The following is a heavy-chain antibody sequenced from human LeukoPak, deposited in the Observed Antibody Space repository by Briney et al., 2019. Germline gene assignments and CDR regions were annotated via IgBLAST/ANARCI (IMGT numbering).Heavy chain of an antibody. J-gene: IGHJ4*02. CDR1: GFTVRSNY. D-gene: IGHD2-21*01. Sequence: GGSLRLSCAASGFTVRSNYMSWVRQAPGKGLEWVSVIYSGGSTYYADSVKGRFTISRDNSKNTLYLQMNSLRAEDTAVYYCARVISLYYFDYWGQGTLVTVSS. CDR3: ARVISLYYFDY. CDR2: IYSGGST. V-gene: IGHV3-66*02.